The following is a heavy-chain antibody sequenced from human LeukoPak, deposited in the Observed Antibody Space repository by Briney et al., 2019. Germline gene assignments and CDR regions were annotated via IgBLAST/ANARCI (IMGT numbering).Heavy chain of an antibody. CDR1: GFTFSSYS. D-gene: IGHD3-22*01. J-gene: IGHJ4*02. Sequence: GGSLRLSCAASGFTFSSYSMNWVRQAPGKGLEWVSSISSSSSYIYYADSVKGRFTISRHNAKNSLYLQMNSLRAEDTAVYYCARDKGYYESGVHYWSGIDYWGQGTLVTVSS. CDR2: ISSSSSYI. CDR3: ARDKGYYESGVHYWSGIDY. V-gene: IGHV3-21*01.